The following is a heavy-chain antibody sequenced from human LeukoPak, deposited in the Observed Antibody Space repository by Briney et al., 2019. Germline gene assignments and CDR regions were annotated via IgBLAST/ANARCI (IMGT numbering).Heavy chain of an antibody. D-gene: IGHD4-17*01. V-gene: IGHV3-21*01. Sequence: GGSLRLSCAASGFTFSSYSMNWVRQAPGKGLEWVSSISSSSSYIYYADSVKGRFTISRDNAKNSLYLQMNSLRAEDTAVYYCARSANYGGNSGGGYGGQGTLVPVSS. CDR1: GFTFSSYS. J-gene: IGHJ4*02. CDR2: ISSSSSYI. CDR3: ARSANYGGNSGGGY.